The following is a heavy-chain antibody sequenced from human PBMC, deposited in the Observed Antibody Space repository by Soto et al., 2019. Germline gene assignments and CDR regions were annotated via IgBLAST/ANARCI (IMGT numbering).Heavy chain of an antibody. Sequence: GVSLRLSCAASGFTFSDYGMHWVRQAPGKGLEWVAIISYDGSIKYYGDSVKGRFTISRDYSQNTLYLQMNSLRPDDTAVYYCEKGFLGWPTTCYVHCDNYYGMDVWGQGTMVTVSS. V-gene: IGHV3-30*18. D-gene: IGHD2-2*01. CDR3: EKGFLGWPTTCYVHCDNYYGMDV. CDR1: GFTFSDYG. CDR2: ISYDGSIK. J-gene: IGHJ6*02.